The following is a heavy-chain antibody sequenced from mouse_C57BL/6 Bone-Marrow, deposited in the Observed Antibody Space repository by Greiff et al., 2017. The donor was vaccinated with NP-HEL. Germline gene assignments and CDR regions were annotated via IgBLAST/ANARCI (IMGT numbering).Heavy chain of an antibody. V-gene: IGHV2-2*01. Sequence: VMLVESGPGLVQPSQSLSITCTVSGFSLTSYGVHWVRQSPGKGLEWLGVIWSGGSTDYNAAFISRLSISKDNSKSQVFFKMNSLQADDTARYYCARGGSYWGQGTLVTVSA. CDR2: IWSGGST. CDR3: ARGGSY. CDR1: GFSLTSYG. J-gene: IGHJ3*01.